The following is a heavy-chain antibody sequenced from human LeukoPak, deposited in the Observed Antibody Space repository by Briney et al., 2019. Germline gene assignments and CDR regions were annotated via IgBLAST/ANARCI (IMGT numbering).Heavy chain of an antibody. CDR3: ARTARIAATTRYFDL. J-gene: IGHJ2*01. CDR2: MKQDGSGK. V-gene: IGHV3-7*01. D-gene: IGHD6-13*01. CDR1: GFSLSNYW. Sequence: GGSLRLSCTASGFSLSNYWMNWVRRAPGKGLEWVANMKQDGSGKYYVDSVKGRFTISRDNAKNSLYLQMNSLRAEDTAVYYCARTARIAATTRYFDLWGRGTLVTVSS.